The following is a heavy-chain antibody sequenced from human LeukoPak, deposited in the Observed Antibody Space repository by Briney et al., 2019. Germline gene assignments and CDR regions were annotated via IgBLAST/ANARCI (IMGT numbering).Heavy chain of an antibody. V-gene: IGHV4-4*09. CDR1: GGSISSYY. CDR2: IYTSGST. Sequence: SETLSLTCTVSGGSISSYYWSWIRQPPGKGLEWIGYIYTSGSTNYNPSLKSRVTISVDTSKNQFSLKLSSVTAADTAVYYCARHYSVRSLGPDPAFDIWGQGTMVTVSS. D-gene: IGHD2-15*01. CDR3: ARHYSVRSLGPDPAFDI. J-gene: IGHJ3*02.